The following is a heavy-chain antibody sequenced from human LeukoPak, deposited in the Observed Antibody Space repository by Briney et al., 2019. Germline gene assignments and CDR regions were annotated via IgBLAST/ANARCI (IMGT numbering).Heavy chain of an antibody. J-gene: IGHJ4*02. V-gene: IGHV3-7*03. CDR1: GFTFSSYW. Sequence: GGSLRLSCAASGFTFSSYWMSWVRQAPGKGLEWVANIKQDGSEKYYVDSVKGRFTISRDNAKNSLYLQMNSLRAEDTAVYYCAKRYIANTGPIDYWGQGTLVIVSS. CDR2: IKQDGSEK. CDR3: AKRYIANTGPIDY. D-gene: IGHD1-1*01.